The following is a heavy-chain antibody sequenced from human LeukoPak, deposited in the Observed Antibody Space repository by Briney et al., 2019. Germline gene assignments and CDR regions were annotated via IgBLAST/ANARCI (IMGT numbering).Heavy chain of an antibody. CDR2: ISSNGKNK. Sequence: GGSLRFYCAAYGLTFSSYAMYWVRQAPGKGLEWVALISSNGKNKYYTDSVKGRFTISRDTSKNTLDLEMNSLRVDDTAVYYCAREIFRGVATEYWGQGTLVTVST. J-gene: IGHJ4*02. CDR1: GLTFSSYA. CDR3: AREIFRGVATEY. V-gene: IGHV3-30*04. D-gene: IGHD3-10*01.